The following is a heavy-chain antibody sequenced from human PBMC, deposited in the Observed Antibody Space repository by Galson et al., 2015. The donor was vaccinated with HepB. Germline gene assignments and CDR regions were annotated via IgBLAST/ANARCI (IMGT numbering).Heavy chain of an antibody. D-gene: IGHD6-13*01. J-gene: IGHJ3*02. Sequence: SLRLSCAASGFTFSSYWMHWVRHAPGKGLVWVSRINSDGSSTSYADSVKGRFTISRDNAKNTLYLQMNSLRAEDTAVYYCATYSSSWYPLDAFDIWGQGTMVTVSS. CDR1: GFTFSSYW. V-gene: IGHV3-74*01. CDR2: INSDGSST. CDR3: ATYSSSWYPLDAFDI.